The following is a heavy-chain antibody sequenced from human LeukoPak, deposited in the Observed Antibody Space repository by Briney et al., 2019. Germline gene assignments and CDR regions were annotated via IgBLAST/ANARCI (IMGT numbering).Heavy chain of an antibody. CDR2: IYPGDSDT. D-gene: IGHD5-24*01. Sequence: GESLKISCKGFGYSFTSYWIGWVRQMPGKGLEWMGIIYPGDSDTRYSLSFQGQVTISADKSISTAYLHWSSLKASDTAMYYCARLRDSWFDSWGQGTLVTVSS. CDR1: GYSFTSYW. J-gene: IGHJ5*01. V-gene: IGHV5-51*01. CDR3: ARLRDSWFDS.